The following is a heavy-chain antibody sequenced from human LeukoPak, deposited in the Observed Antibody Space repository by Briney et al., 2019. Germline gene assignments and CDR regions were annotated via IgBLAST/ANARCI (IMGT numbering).Heavy chain of an antibody. CDR1: GFTFSDYY. CDR3: ARELNWNLDY. CDR2: ITSSGSTI. D-gene: IGHD1-1*01. V-gene: IGHV3-11*04. Sequence: GGSLRLSCAASGFTFSDYYMNWNRQAPGKGLEWVSYITSSGSTIYYADSVKGRFTISRDNAKNSLYLQMNSLRAEDTAVYYCARELNWNLDYWGQGTLVTVSS. J-gene: IGHJ4*02.